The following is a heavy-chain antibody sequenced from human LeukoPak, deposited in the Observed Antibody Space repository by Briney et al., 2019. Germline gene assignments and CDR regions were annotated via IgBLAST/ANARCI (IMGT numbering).Heavy chain of an antibody. CDR3: ARGYWSGYYFDN. Sequence: GGSLRLSCAASGFTFSDHSMDWVRQAPGKGLEWVDRTRNKANSYTTEYAASVKGRFTISRDDSKNSLYLQMNSLKTEDTAVYYCARGYWSGYYFDNWGQGTLVTVSS. CDR2: TRNKANSYTT. D-gene: IGHD3-3*01. CDR1: GFTFSDHS. V-gene: IGHV3-72*01. J-gene: IGHJ4*02.